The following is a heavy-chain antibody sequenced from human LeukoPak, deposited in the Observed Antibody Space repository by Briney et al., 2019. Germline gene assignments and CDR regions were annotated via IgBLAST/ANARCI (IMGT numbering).Heavy chain of an antibody. CDR2: ISAYNGNT. J-gene: IGHJ5*02. CDR1: GYTFTSYG. CDR3: ARITMVRGVIIYAGWFDP. D-gene: IGHD3-10*01. Sequence: ASVKDSCKASGYTFTSYGISCVRQAPGQGLEWMGWISAYNGNTNYAQKLQGRVTMTTDTSTSTAYMELRSLRSDDTAVYYCARITMVRGVIIYAGWFDPWGRGTLVAVCS. V-gene: IGHV1-18*01.